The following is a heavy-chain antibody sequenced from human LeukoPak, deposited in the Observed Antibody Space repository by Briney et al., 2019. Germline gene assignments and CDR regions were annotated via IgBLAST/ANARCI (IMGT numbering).Heavy chain of an antibody. J-gene: IGHJ4*02. V-gene: IGHV4-39*07. D-gene: IGHD3-22*01. Sequence: SETLSLTCTVSGGSISSSSYYWGWIRQPPGKGLEWIGSIYYSGSTYYNPSLKSRVTISVDTSKNQFSLKLSSVTAADTAVYYCARAVGSSGYYYNFDYWGQGTLVTVSS. CDR1: GGSISSSSYY. CDR2: IYYSGST. CDR3: ARAVGSSGYYYNFDY.